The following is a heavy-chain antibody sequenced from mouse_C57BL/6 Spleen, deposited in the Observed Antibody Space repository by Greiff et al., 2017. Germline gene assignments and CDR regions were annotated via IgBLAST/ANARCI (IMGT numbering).Heavy chain of an antibody. CDR2: ILPGSGST. J-gene: IGHJ4*01. CDR1: GYTFTGYW. D-gene: IGHD2-2*01. V-gene: IGHV1-9*01. Sequence: QVQLQQSGAELMKPGASVKLSCKATGYTFTGYWIEWVKQRPGHGLEWIGEILPGSGSTNYNEKFKGKATFTADTSSNTVYMQLSSLTTEDSAIYYWAKWLRRRGYYYAMDYWGQGTSVTVSS. CDR3: AKWLRRRGYYYAMDY.